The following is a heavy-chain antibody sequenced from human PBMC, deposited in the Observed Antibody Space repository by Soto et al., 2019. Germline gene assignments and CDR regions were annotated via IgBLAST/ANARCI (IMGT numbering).Heavy chain of an antibody. J-gene: IGHJ4*02. CDR1: GNTFTSYY. V-gene: IGHV1-46*01. CDR2: INPSGSST. CDR3: ARGRSDSGHDY. Sequence: GASLKVSCKASGNTFTSYYMHWVRQAPGQGLEWMGIINPSGSSTSNSQKFQGRVTMTRDTSTSTVYMELSSLRSEDTAVYYCARGRSDSGHDYWGQGTLVTVSS. D-gene: IGHD6-19*01.